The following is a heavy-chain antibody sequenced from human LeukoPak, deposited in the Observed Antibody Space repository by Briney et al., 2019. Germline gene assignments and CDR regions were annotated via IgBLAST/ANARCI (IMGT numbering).Heavy chain of an antibody. J-gene: IGHJ4*02. CDR1: GFSFSDYY. Sequence: GGSLRLSCAASGFSFSDYYMSWIRQAPGKGLEWVSYISSRGGTIYYADSVKGRFTISRDNAKKSLYLQMNSLTAEDTAVYYCARDFGGNLNFDYWGQGTLVTVSS. CDR3: ARDFGGNLNFDY. CDR2: ISSRGGTI. D-gene: IGHD4-23*01. V-gene: IGHV3-11*01.